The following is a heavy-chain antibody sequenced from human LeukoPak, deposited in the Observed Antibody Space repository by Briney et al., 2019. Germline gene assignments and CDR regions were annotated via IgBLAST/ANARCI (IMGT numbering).Heavy chain of an antibody. CDR1: GGSVSSSRHY. J-gene: IGHJ4*02. Sequence: PSETLSLTCTVSGGSVSSSRHYWGWIRQPPGKGLEWIGTIYYRGSTSSKPSLKSRVTISVDTSKNQFSLKLSSVTAADTAMYYCTRANGYGLIDYWGQGTLVTVSS. D-gene: IGHD3-16*01. CDR2: IYYRGST. CDR3: TRANGYGLIDY. V-gene: IGHV4-39*07.